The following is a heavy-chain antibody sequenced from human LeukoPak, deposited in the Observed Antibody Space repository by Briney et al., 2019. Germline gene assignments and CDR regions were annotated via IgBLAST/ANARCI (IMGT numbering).Heavy chain of an antibody. V-gene: IGHV4-30-4*08. Sequence: SQTLSLTXTVSGGSISSADYYWSWIRQPPGKGLEWIGYIYYSGSTYYNPSLKSRVTLSVDTSNNQFSLRLSSVTAADTAVYYCARARDTNPFDYWGQGTLVTVSS. CDR2: IYYSGST. CDR1: GGSISSADYY. D-gene: IGHD5-24*01. CDR3: ARARDTNPFDY. J-gene: IGHJ4*02.